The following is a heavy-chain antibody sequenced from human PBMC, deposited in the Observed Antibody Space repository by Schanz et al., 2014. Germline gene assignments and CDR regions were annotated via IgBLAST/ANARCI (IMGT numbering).Heavy chain of an antibody. CDR2: TFTSGST. CDR1: GDSISTSYY. J-gene: IGHJ4*02. Sequence: QVQLQESGPGLVKPSETLSLTCTVSGDSISTSYYWGGIRQPPGKGLEWIGRTFTSGSTDYNPSLKRRVTMSVDTSKNQFSRKLSSVTAADTAVYYCARDLEGFDYWGQGTLVTVSS. CDR3: ARDLEGFDY. V-gene: IGHV4-38-2*02. D-gene: IGHD1-1*01.